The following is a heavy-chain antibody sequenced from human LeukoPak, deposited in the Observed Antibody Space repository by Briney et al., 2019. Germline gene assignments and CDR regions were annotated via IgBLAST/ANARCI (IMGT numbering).Heavy chain of an antibody. CDR3: ARDHWLLSSNTWYYYGLDV. CDR2: ISDNGSP. CDR1: SGSITGYY. Sequence: PSETLSLTCTVSSGSITGYYWSWMRQPPGKGLEWIGYISDNGSPTYNPSLKTRVTISVDTSKTQLSLRLTSVTAADTAVYYCARDHWLLSSNTWYYYGLDVWGQGTTVTVSS. J-gene: IGHJ6*02. D-gene: IGHD3-9*01. V-gene: IGHV4-59*01.